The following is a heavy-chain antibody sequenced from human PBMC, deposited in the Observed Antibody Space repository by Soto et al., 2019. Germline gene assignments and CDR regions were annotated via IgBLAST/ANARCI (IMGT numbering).Heavy chain of an antibody. Sequence: GESLKISCKARGYSFSSYWIAWVRQMTGKGLEWMGIIYPCDSDARYSPSFEGQVTISVDTSINTAYLQWSYLKASDSAMYFCARQSDYNILTGYWYYFDYWGQGSLVTVSS. D-gene: IGHD3-9*01. J-gene: IGHJ4*01. CDR2: IYPCDSDA. V-gene: IGHV5-51*01. CDR1: GYSFSSYW. CDR3: ARQSDYNILTGYWYYFDY.